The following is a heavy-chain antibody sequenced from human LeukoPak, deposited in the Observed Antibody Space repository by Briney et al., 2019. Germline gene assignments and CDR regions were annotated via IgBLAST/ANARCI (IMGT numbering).Heavy chain of an antibody. V-gene: IGHV4-59*01. CDR1: GGSISSYY. Sequence: SETLSLTCTVSGGSISSYYWSWIRQPPGKGLEWIGYIYYSGSTNCNPSLKSRVTISVDTSKNQFSLKLSSVTAADTAVYYCARFSSSWFAFDYWGQGTLVTVSS. J-gene: IGHJ4*02. CDR2: IYYSGST. D-gene: IGHD6-13*01. CDR3: ARFSSSWFAFDY.